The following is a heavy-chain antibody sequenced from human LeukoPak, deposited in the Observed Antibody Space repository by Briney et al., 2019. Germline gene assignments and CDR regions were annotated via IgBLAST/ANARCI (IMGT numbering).Heavy chain of an antibody. D-gene: IGHD5-12*01. CDR1: GGSISSGSYY. CDR2: IYTSGST. CDR3: ARASGYDLYYYYYMDV. Sequence: SETLSLTCTVSGGSISSGSYYWSWIRQPAGKGLEWIGRIYTSGSTNYNPSLKSRVTMSVDTSKNQFSLKLSSVTAADTAVYYCARASGYDLYYYYYMDVWGKGTTVTISS. V-gene: IGHV4-61*02. J-gene: IGHJ6*03.